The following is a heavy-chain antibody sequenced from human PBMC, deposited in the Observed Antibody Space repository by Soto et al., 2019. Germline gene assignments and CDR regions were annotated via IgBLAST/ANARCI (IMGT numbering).Heavy chain of an antibody. CDR2: ISPYSGNT. V-gene: IGHV1-18*04. CDR1: GYAFAGNS. J-gene: IGHJ4*02. CDR3: ARDGSLTMVRGVIIIDY. Sequence: KAPGYAFAGNSLHWVRQAHRQGLEWMGWISPYSGNTNYAQKLQGRVTMTTDTSTSTAYMELRSLRSDDTAVYYCARDGSLTMVRGVIIIDYWGQGTLVTVSS. D-gene: IGHD3-10*01.